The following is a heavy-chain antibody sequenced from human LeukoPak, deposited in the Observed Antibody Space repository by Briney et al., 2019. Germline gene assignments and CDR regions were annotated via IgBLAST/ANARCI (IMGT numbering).Heavy chain of an antibody. J-gene: IGHJ4*02. Sequence: ASVKDSCKASGYTFTRQYMHFVRQAPGQGLEWMGIINPSSGNTNYAQKFQGRVTMTRDTSTSTIYMDLSSLRSDDTAVYYCSTSVGGTEFDSWGQGALVTVSS. CDR3: STSVGGTEFDS. V-gene: IGHV1-46*01. D-gene: IGHD3-16*01. CDR2: INPSSGNT. CDR1: GYTFTRQY.